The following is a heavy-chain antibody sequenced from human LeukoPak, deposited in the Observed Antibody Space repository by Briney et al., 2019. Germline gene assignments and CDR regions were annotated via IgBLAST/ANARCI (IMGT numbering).Heavy chain of an antibody. CDR1: GGTFSSYA. D-gene: IGHD2-2*01. CDR3: ARGAKYCSSTSCYYMDV. J-gene: IGHJ6*03. Sequence: SVKVSCKASGGTFSSYAISWVRQAPGQGLEWMGGIIPIFGTANYAQKFQGKVTITTDESTSTACMELSSLRSEDTAVYYCARGAKYCSSTSCYYMDVWAKGPRSPSP. V-gene: IGHV1-69*05. CDR2: IIPIFGTA.